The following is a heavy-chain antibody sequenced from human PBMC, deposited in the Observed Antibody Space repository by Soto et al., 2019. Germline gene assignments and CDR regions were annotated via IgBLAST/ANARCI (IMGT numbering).Heavy chain of an antibody. CDR2: IYYSGST. D-gene: IGHD3-3*01. J-gene: IGHJ5*02. Sequence: QVQLQESGPGLVKPSQTLSLTCTVSGGSISSGDYYWSWIRQLPGKGLEWIGYIYYSGSTYYNPSXXXRXXISVDTSKNQFSLKLSSVTAADTAVYYCARWWSGSRQGFDPWGQGTLVTVSS. CDR1: GGSISSGDYY. CDR3: ARWWSGSRQGFDP. V-gene: IGHV4-31*03.